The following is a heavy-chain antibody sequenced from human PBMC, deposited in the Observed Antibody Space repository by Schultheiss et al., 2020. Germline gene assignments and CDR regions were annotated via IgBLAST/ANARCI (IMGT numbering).Heavy chain of an antibody. Sequence: GESLKISCAASGFTFSSYAMSWVRQAPGKGLEWVSTVSGSGVGTYYADSVKGRFTISRDNAKNSLYLQMNSLRAEDTAVYYCARDYYGSGNRPGADMDVWGQGTTVTVSS. CDR1: GFTFSSYA. J-gene: IGHJ6*02. D-gene: IGHD3-10*01. CDR3: ARDYYGSGNRPGADMDV. V-gene: IGHV3-23*01. CDR2: VSGSGVGT.